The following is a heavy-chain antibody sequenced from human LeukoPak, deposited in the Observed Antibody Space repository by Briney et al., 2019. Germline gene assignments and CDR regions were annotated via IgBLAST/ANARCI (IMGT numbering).Heavy chain of an antibody. CDR2: ISGDGGTI. CDR1: GFTLRSSA. J-gene: IGHJ4*02. CDR3: AKELYGNPSGY. D-gene: IGHD2-8*01. V-gene: IGHV3-23*01. Sequence: PGGSLRLSCAASGFTLRSSAMSWVRQAPGKGLEWVSAISGDGGTISYAASVRGRFTIPRDNAKNTLFLQMSSLRAGDTALYYCAKELYGNPSGYWGQGTRVTVSS.